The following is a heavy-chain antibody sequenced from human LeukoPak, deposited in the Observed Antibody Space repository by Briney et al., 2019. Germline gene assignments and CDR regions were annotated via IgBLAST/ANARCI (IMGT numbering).Heavy chain of an antibody. J-gene: IGHJ4*02. V-gene: IGHV3-7*01. CDR2: INQDGSEK. Sequence: GGSLRLSCAASGFTFSSYWMTWVRQASGKGLEWVANINQDGSEKYYVDSVRGRFTNSRDNAKNSLYLQMNSLRVEDTALYYCAVSSSSSGAGGIWGQGTLVTVSS. D-gene: IGHD6-6*01. CDR1: GFTFSSYW. CDR3: AVSSSSSGAGGI.